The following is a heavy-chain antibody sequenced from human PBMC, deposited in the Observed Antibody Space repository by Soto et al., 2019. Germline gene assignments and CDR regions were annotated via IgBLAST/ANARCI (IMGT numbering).Heavy chain of an antibody. CDR2: ISYDGSNK. CDR3: AKRGDSSGYYPIDY. J-gene: IGHJ4*02. Sequence: QVQLVESGGGVVQPGRSLRLSCAASGFTFSSYGMHWVRQAPGKGLEWVAVISYDGSNKYYADSVKGRFTISRDNSKNTLYLQMNSLRAEDTAVYYCAKRGDSSGYYPIDYWGQGTLVPSPQ. D-gene: IGHD3-22*01. CDR1: GFTFSSYG. V-gene: IGHV3-30*18.